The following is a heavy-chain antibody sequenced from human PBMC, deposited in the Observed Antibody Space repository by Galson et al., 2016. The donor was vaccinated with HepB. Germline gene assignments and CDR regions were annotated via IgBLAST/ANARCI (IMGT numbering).Heavy chain of an antibody. J-gene: IGHJ4*02. Sequence: ETLSLTCVVSGGSITSSNWWSWVRQPPGKGLEWIGEVYIGGSNNYDPSLETRVTISVDKSKNQFSLNLHSVTAADTAIYYWARHLSTPRTRGFDCWGQGILVTVSS. CDR2: VYIGGSN. CDR3: ARHLSTPRTRGFDC. D-gene: IGHD3-16*02. CDR1: GGSITSSNW. V-gene: IGHV4-4*02.